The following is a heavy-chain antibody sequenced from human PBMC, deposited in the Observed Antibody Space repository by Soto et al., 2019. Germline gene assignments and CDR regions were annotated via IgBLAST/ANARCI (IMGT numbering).Heavy chain of an antibody. CDR2: INAGNGNT. CDR3: ARDGEGRRVYDYGYYAGDYYGYYGMDV. Sequence: ASVKVSCKASGYTFTSYAMHWVRQAPGQRLEWMGWINAGNGNTKYSQKFQGRVTITRDTSTSTAYMELSSLRSEDTAVYYCARDGEGRRVYDYGYYAGDYYGYYGMDVWGQGTTVTVSS. CDR1: GYTFTSYA. J-gene: IGHJ6*02. V-gene: IGHV1-3*01. D-gene: IGHD4-17*01.